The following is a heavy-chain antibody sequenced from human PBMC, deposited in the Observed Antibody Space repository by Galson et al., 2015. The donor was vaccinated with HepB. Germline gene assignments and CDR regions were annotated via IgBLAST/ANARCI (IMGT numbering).Heavy chain of an antibody. V-gene: IGHV3-11*01. CDR1: GFTFSDFY. CDR2: IVSSGNNI. J-gene: IGHJ6*02. CDR3: ARVFRDYYGMDV. Sequence: SLRLSCAASGFTFSDFYMSWIRQAPGKGLEWVSYIVSSGNNIYYADSVKGRFTISRDNANNSLYLQMNGLKAEDTAVYYCARVFRDYYGMDVWGQGTTVTVSS.